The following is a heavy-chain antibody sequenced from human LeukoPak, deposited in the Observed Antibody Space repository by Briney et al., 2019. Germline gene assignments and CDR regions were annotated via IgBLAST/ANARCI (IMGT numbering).Heavy chain of an antibody. CDR3: VRDFAFGFCDTTTCRYPFDS. Sequence: GGSLRLSCAASGFNFRGYNMNWVRQAPGKGLEWVSSMSTSSTYIYYADSIKGRFTISRDDARSLLYLQMDSLRAEDTAVYYCVRDFAFGFCDTTTCRYPFDSWGQGTLVTVSS. V-gene: IGHV3-21*06. D-gene: IGHD3-16*01. CDR1: GFNFRGYN. CDR2: MSTSSTYI. J-gene: IGHJ4*02.